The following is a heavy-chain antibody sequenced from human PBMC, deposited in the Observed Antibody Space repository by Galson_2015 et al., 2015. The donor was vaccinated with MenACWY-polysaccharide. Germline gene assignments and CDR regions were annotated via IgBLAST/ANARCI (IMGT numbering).Heavy chain of an antibody. CDR3: TRIIARKHTFVDS. CDR1: GYTFSSYD. Sequence: SVKVSCKASGYTFSSYDINWVRQGRGQGLEWMGWMNPNSDNTGYAQKFQGRVAMTRDTATRTAYMELRMLKYDDTAVYYCTRIIARKHTFVDSWGQGTLVSVS. V-gene: IGHV1-8*01. J-gene: IGHJ4*02. D-gene: IGHD2-21*01. CDR2: MNPNSDNT.